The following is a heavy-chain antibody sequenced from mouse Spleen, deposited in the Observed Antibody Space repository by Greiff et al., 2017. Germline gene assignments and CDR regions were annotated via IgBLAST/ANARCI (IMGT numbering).Heavy chain of an antibody. Sequence: EVKVVESGGGLVKPGGSLKLSCAASGFTFSSYAMSWVRQTPEKRLEWVATISSGGSYTYYPDSVKGRFTISRDNAKNTLYLQMSSLRSEDTAMYYCARLGREDYFDYWGQGTTLTVSS. CDR2: ISSGGSYT. CDR3: ARLGREDYFDY. V-gene: IGHV5-9-1*01. J-gene: IGHJ2*01. CDR1: GFTFSSYA. D-gene: IGHD4-1*01.